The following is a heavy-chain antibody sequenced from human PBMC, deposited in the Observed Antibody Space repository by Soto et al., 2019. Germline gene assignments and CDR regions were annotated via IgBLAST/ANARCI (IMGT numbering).Heavy chain of an antibody. CDR2: INADNGTT. J-gene: IGHJ1*01. V-gene: IGHV1-18*01. D-gene: IGHD6-19*01. Sequence: QVQLVQPGAAVKKPGASVKVSCKASGYTFTSYGINWVRQAPGQGLEWMGWINADNGTTNYAQKLQGRVTMTTDTATSTAYMELRSLKSDDTAVYYCARDRYSNGWYGRKDWGQGSLVTVSS. CDR3: ARDRYSNGWYGRKD. CDR1: GYTFTSYG.